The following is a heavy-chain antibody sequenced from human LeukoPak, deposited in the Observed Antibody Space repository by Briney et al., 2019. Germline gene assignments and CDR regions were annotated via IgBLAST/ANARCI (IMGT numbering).Heavy chain of an antibody. CDR2: INPNSGGT. D-gene: IGHD6-6*01. J-gene: IGHJ4*02. V-gene: IGHV1-2*02. Sequence: GASVKVSCKASGYTFTGYYMHWVRQAPGQGLEWMGWINPNSGGTNYAQKLQGRVTMTRDTSISTAYMELSRLRSDDTAVYYCASSIAATDSKIDYWGQGTLVTVSS. CDR1: GYTFTGYY. CDR3: ASSIAATDSKIDY.